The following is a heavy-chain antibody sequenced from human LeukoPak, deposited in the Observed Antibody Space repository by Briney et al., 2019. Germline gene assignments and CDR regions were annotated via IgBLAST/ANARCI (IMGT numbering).Heavy chain of an antibody. CDR3: ARVPTVSDFDY. V-gene: IGHV1-18*01. CDR1: GYTFTRYG. Sequence: GASVKVSCKASGYTFTRYGISWVRQAPGQGLQWLGWISASNGNTNYAQKFRDRVTMSTDTSTGTAYLDVRSLTSDDTAVYYCARVPTVSDFDYWGQGTLVTVSS. CDR2: ISASNGNT. D-gene: IGHD4-17*01. J-gene: IGHJ4*02.